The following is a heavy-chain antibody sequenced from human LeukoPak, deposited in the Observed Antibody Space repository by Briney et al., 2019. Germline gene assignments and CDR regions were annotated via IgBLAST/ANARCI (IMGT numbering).Heavy chain of an antibody. D-gene: IGHD2-2*01. Sequence: PSETLSLTCAVYGGSFSGYYWSWIRQPPGKGLEWIGEINHSGSTNYNPSLKSRVTISVDTSKNQFSLKLSSVTAADTAVYYCARCPQPVRVYYFDYWGQGTLVTVSS. CDR2: INHSGST. CDR3: ARCPQPVRVYYFDY. J-gene: IGHJ4*02. CDR1: GGSFSGYY. V-gene: IGHV4-34*01.